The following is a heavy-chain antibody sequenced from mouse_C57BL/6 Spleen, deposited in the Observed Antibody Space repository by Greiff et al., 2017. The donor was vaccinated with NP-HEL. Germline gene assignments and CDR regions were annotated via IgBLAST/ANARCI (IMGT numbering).Heavy chain of an antibody. CDR3: ARGPYCNYRYYFDY. V-gene: IGHV1-9*01. CDR2: ILPGSGST. CDR1: GYTFTGYW. Sequence: VKLMESGAELMKPGASVKLSCKATGYTFTGYWIEWVKQRPGHGLEWIGEILPGSGSTNYNEKFKGKATFTADTSSNTAYLQLRSLTTEDSAIYYCARGPYCNYRYYFDYWGQGTTLTVSS. D-gene: IGHD2-1*01. J-gene: IGHJ2*01.